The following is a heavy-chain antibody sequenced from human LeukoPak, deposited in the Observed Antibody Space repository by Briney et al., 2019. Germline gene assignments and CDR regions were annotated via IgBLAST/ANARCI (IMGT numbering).Heavy chain of an antibody. Sequence: PETLSLTCTVSGGSISSYHWSWIRQPPGKGLEWIGYIYYSGSTNYNPSLKSRVTISVDTSKNQFSLKLSSVTAADTAVYYCARGKSDYGDYYPYFDYWGQGTLVTVSS. J-gene: IGHJ4*02. CDR2: IYYSGST. V-gene: IGHV4-59*01. CDR3: ARGKSDYGDYYPYFDY. CDR1: GGSISSYH. D-gene: IGHD4-17*01.